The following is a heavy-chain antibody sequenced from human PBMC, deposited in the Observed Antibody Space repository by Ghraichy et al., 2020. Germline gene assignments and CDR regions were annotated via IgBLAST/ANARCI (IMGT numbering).Heavy chain of an antibody. V-gene: IGHV3-23*01. CDR3: AKMGAATIPGWFRGVTDY. D-gene: IGHD3-10*01. CDR2: ISGNGGKT. Sequence: GGSLRLSCAASGFTFSSYAMNWVHQAPGKGLEWVSAISGNGGKTYYADSVKGRFTISRDNSKNTLYLQMNSLRAEDTAVYYCAKMGAATIPGWFRGVTDYWGQGALVTVSS. J-gene: IGHJ4*02. CDR1: GFTFSSYA.